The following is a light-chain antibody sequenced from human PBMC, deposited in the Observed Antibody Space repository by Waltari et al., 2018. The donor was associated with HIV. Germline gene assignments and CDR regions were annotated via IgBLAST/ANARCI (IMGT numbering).Light chain of an antibody. CDR1: SSDVGGYNY. CDR3: SSYAGSNNLL. CDR2: EVS. V-gene: IGLV2-8*01. J-gene: IGLJ2*01. Sequence: QSALTQPPSASGSPGQSVTISCTGTSSDVGGYNYVPWYQQHPGKAPKLMIYEVSKRPSGVPDRFSGSKSVNTASLTVSGLQAEDEADYYCSSYAGSNNLLFGGGTKLTVL.